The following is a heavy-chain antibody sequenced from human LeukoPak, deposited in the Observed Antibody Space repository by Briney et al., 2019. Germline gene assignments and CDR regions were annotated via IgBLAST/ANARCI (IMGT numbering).Heavy chain of an antibody. D-gene: IGHD5-24*01. CDR1: GGSISSYY. CDR2: IYYSGST. CDR3: ARRWLQFPYYGMDV. V-gene: IGHV4-59*08. Sequence: SETLSLTCTVSGGSISSYYWSWIRQPPGKGLEWIGYIYYSGSTNYNPSLKSRVTISVDTSKNQFSLKLSSVTAADTAVYYCARRWLQFPYYGMDVWGQGTTVTVSS. J-gene: IGHJ6*02.